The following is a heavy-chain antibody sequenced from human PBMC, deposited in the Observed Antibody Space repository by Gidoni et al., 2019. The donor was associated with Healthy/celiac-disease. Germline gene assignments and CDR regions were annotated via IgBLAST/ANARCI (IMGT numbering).Heavy chain of an antibody. CDR2: IYYSGST. D-gene: IGHD4-17*01. CDR3: ASSTVTGRGAFDI. CDR1: GGPISSGGYY. Sequence: QVQLQESGPGLVNPSQTLSLTCTVPGGPISSGGYYWSWIRQHPGKGLEWIGYIYYSGSTYYNPSLKSRVTISVDTSKNQFSLKLSSVTAADTAVYYCASSTVTGRGAFDIWGQGTMVTVSS. V-gene: IGHV4-31*03. J-gene: IGHJ3*02.